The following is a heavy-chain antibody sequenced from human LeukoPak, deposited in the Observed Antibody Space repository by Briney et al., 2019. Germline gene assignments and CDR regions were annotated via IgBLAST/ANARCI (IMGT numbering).Heavy chain of an antibody. Sequence: GGSLRLSCAASGFTFSSYAMHWVRQAPGKGLEWVAVISYDGSNKYYADCVKGRFTISRDNSKNTLYLQMNSLRAEDTAVYYCARDRDCSSTSCFQGLDYWGQGTLVTVSS. D-gene: IGHD2-2*01. V-gene: IGHV3-30*04. CDR1: GFTFSSYA. CDR2: ISYDGSNK. CDR3: ARDRDCSSTSCFQGLDY. J-gene: IGHJ4*02.